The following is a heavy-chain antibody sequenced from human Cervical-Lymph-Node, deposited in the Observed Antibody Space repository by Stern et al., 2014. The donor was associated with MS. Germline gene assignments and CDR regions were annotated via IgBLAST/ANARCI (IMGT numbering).Heavy chain of an antibody. CDR1: GFSLSTSGLG. CDR2: IYWDDQK. CDR3: AHRTAGPFDY. Sequence: ITLKESGHALVKPTQTLTLTCTFSGFSLSTSGLGVGWIRQPPGEALEWLAYIYWDDQKRYSPSLKSRLTITKDTSKNQVVLTLTNVDPVDTATYYCAHRTAGPFDYWGQGTLVTVSS. V-gene: IGHV2-5*02. J-gene: IGHJ4*02.